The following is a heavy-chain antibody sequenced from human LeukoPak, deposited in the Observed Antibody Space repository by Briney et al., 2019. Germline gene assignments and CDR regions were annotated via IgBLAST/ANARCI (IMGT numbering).Heavy chain of an antibody. V-gene: IGHV3-30*18. CDR1: GFTFSSYG. J-gene: IGHJ4*02. Sequence: GGSLRLSCAASGFTFSSYGMHWVRQAPGRGLEWVAVISYDGSNKYYADSVKGRFTISRDNSKNTLYLQMNSLRAEVTAVYYCAKDRGRYEIDYWGQGTLVTVSS. CDR2: ISYDGSNK. D-gene: IGHD5-12*01. CDR3: AKDRGRYEIDY.